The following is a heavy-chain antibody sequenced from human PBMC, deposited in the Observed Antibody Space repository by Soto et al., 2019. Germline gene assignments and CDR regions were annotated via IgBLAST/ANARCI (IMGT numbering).Heavy chain of an antibody. J-gene: IGHJ5*02. CDR1: GGSISSYY. Sequence: XESLSLTCTVSGGSISSYYWSWIRQPAGKGLEWIGRIYTSGSTNYNPSLKSRVTMSVDTSKNQFSLKLSSVTAADTAVYYCARVEGREGWFDPWGQGTLVTVSS. CDR2: IYTSGST. D-gene: IGHD1-1*01. V-gene: IGHV4-4*07. CDR3: ARVEGREGWFDP.